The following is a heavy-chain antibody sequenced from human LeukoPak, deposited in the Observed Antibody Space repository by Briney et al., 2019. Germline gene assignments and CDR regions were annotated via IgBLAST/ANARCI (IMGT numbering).Heavy chain of an antibody. J-gene: IGHJ4*02. Sequence: PSETLALIWAVYGVSFSGYYWSWIRQPPGKGLEWIGEINHSGSTNYNPSLKSRVTISVDTSKNQFSLKLSSVTAADTAVYYCARGPYYYDKFDYWGQGTLVTVSS. V-gene: IGHV4-34*01. CDR2: INHSGST. CDR3: ARGPYYYDKFDY. D-gene: IGHD3-22*01. CDR1: GVSFSGYY.